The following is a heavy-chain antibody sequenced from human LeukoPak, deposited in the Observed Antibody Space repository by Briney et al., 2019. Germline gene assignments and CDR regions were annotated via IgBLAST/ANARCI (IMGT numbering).Heavy chain of an antibody. V-gene: IGHV4-34*01. Sequence: PSETLSLTCAVYGGSFSGYYWSWIRQPPGKGLEWIGEINHSGSTNYNPSLKSRVTISVDTSKNQFSLKLSSVTAADTAVYYCARQVYWYLDLWGRGTLVTVSS. CDR2: INHSGST. CDR1: GGSFSGYY. CDR3: ARQVYWYLDL. J-gene: IGHJ2*01.